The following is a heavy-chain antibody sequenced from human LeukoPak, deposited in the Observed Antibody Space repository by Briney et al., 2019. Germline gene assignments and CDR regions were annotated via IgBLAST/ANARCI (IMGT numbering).Heavy chain of an antibody. CDR1: GGSISSSSYY. CDR2: IYYSGST. J-gene: IGHJ4*02. Sequence: SETLSLTCTVSGGSISSSSYYWGWIRQPPGKGLEWIGSIYYSGSTYYNPSLKSRVTISVDTSKNQFSLKLSSVTAADTAVYYRARHPGGGGWDYFDYWGQGTLVTVSS. V-gene: IGHV4-39*01. CDR3: ARHPGGGGWDYFDY. D-gene: IGHD1-26*01.